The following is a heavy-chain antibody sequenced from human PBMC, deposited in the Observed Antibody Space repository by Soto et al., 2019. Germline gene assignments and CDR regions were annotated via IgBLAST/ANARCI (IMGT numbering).Heavy chain of an antibody. J-gene: IGHJ4*02. Sequence: QVQLVQSGAEVKKPGSSVKVSCKASGGTFSSYSINWVRQAPGQGLEWMGESIPIFGTANYAQKFQGRVTITADESTSTAYMGLSSLRSEDTAVYYCARDGGRHCGGIDYWGQGTLVTVSS. D-gene: IGHD1-26*01. CDR3: ARDGGRHCGGIDY. CDR2: SIPIFGTA. V-gene: IGHV1-69*01. CDR1: GGTFSSYS.